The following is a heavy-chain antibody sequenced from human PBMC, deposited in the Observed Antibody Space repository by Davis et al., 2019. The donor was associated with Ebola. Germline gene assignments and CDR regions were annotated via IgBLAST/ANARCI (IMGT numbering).Heavy chain of an antibody. CDR3: ARDIFVSYGEGGLDY. J-gene: IGHJ4*02. V-gene: IGHV3-11*04. CDR2: ISSSGSTI. D-gene: IGHD3-10*01. Sequence: GESLKISCAASGFTFSDYYMSWIRQAPGKGLEWVSYISSSGSTIYYADSVKGRFTISRDNAKNSLYLQMNSLRAEDTAVYYCARDIFVSYGEGGLDYWGQGTLVTVSS. CDR1: GFTFSDYY.